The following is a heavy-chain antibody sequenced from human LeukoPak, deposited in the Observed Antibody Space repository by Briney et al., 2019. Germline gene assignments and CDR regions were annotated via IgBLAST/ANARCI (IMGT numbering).Heavy chain of an antibody. Sequence: SETLSLTCTVSGGSISSYYWSWIRQPPGKGLEWIGYIYYSGSTNYNPSLTSRVTISVDTSKNQFSLKLSSVTAADTAVYYCARVAVGYYVDYWGQGTLVTVSS. V-gene: IGHV4-59*01. CDR2: IYYSGST. D-gene: IGHD3-22*01. CDR3: ARVAVGYYVDY. CDR1: GGSISSYY. J-gene: IGHJ4*02.